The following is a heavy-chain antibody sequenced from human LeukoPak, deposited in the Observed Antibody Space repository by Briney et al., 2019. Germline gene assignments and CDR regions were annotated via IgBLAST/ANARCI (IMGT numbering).Heavy chain of an antibody. CDR1: GFDFGIQY. J-gene: IGHJ4*02. CDR2: VQPDGTAK. Sequence: PGGCLRLSCDADGFDFGIQYISWVRQAGGGWRESVAKVQPDGTAKFYVDSVRGRFTISRDNARNSLLLQMSGLRVEDTAVYYFAKEEYWRFDFWGQGVPVTASS. D-gene: IGHD2/OR15-2a*01. CDR3: AKEEYWRFDF. V-gene: IGHV3-7*01.